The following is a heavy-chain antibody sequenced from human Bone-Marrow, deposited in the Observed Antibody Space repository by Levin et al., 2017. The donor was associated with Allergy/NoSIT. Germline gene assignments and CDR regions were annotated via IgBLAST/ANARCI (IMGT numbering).Heavy chain of an antibody. CDR1: GFTFRSYW. Sequence: LSLPCAASGFTFRSYWMHWVRQAPGKGLVWVSRIRSDGSKTHYADSVKGRFTISRDNAKSTLYLQMNSLRAEDTAVYYCVRDPGYDGHDWYFDLWGRSTLVTVSS. CDR3: VRDPGYDGHDWYFDL. D-gene: IGHD3-22*01. J-gene: IGHJ2*01. CDR2: IRSDGSKT. V-gene: IGHV3-74*01.